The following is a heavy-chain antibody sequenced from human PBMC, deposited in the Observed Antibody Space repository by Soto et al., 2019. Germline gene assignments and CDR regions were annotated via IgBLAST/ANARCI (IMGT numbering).Heavy chain of an antibody. D-gene: IGHD1-7*01. Sequence: SQTLSLPCAISGDSVSSNSAAWNWIRQSPSRGLEWLGRTYYRSKWYNDYAVSVKSRITINPDTSKNQFSLQLSSVTPEDTAVYYCARAAELELDYYYGMDVWGQGTTVTVSS. CDR2: TYYRSKWYN. V-gene: IGHV6-1*01. CDR1: GDSVSSNSAA. CDR3: ARAAELELDYYYGMDV. J-gene: IGHJ6*02.